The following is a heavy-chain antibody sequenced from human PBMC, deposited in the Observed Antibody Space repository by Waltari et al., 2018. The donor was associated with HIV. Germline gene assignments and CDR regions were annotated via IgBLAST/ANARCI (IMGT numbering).Heavy chain of an antibody. CDR1: GGSISSSSYY. CDR2: IYYSGST. V-gene: IGHV4-39*01. J-gene: IGHJ4*02. Sequence: QLQLQESGPGLVKPSEPLSLTCTVSGGSISSSSYYWGWIRQPPGKGLEWIGSIYYSGSTYYNPSLKSRVTISVDTSKNQFSLKLSSVTAADTAVYYCASHNVEMATFDYWGQGTLVTVSS. CDR3: ASHNVEMATFDY. D-gene: IGHD5-12*01.